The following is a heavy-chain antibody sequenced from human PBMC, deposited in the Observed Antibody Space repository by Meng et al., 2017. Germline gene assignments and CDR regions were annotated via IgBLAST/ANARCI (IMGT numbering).Heavy chain of an antibody. CDR3: ARFYCSGGSCRDY. J-gene: IGHJ4*02. D-gene: IGHD2-15*01. CDR2: INHSGST. Sequence: QWQLKEWGAGLLKPSETLALTCAVDGGSFSGYDWSWIRQPPGKGLEWIGEINHSGSTNYNPSLKSRVTISVDTSKNQFSLKLSSVTAADTAVYYCARFYCSGGSCRDYWGQGTLVTVSS. V-gene: IGHV4-34*01. CDR1: GGSFSGYD.